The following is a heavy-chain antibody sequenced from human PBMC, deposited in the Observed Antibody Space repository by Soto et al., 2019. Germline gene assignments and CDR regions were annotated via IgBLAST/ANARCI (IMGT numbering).Heavy chain of an antibody. V-gene: IGHV1-69*13. CDR3: ARDPYSSGWYDAFDI. CDR1: GGTFSSYA. Sequence: ASVKVSCKASGGTFSSYAISWVRQAPGQGLEWMGGIIPIFGTANYAQKFQGRVTITADESTSTAYMELSSLRSEDTAVYYCARDPYSSGWYDAFDIWGQGTMVTVSS. CDR2: IIPIFGTA. D-gene: IGHD6-19*01. J-gene: IGHJ3*02.